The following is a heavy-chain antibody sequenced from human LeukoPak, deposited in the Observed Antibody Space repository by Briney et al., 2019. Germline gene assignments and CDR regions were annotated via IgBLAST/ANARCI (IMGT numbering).Heavy chain of an antibody. CDR1: GYTFTSYT. V-gene: IGHV1-18*01. Sequence: ASVKVSCKASGYTFTSYTISWVRQAPGQGLEWMGWISAYNGNTKYAQKVQGRVTMTTDTSTSTAYMELRSLRSDDTAVYYCARVAAAGNYYFDYWGQGTLVTVSS. D-gene: IGHD6-13*01. CDR2: ISAYNGNT. J-gene: IGHJ4*02. CDR3: ARVAAAGNYYFDY.